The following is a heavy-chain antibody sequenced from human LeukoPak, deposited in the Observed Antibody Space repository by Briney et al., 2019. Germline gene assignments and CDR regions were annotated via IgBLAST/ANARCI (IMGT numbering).Heavy chain of an antibody. CDR3: ARVESGTVTTFDY. J-gene: IGHJ4*02. D-gene: IGHD4-17*01. V-gene: IGHV1-2*02. CDR1: GYTFTGYY. CDR2: INPNSGGT. Sequence: ASVKVSCKASGYTFTGYYMHWVRQAPGQGLGWMGWINPNSGGTNYAQKFQGRVTMTRDTSISTAYMELSRLRSDDTAVYYCARVESGTVTTFDYWGQGTLVTVSS.